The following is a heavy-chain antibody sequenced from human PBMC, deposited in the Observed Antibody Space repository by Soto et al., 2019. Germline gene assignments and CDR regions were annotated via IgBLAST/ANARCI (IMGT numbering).Heavy chain of an antibody. V-gene: IGHV3-23*01. CDR2: ISGSGGST. CDR1: GFTFSSYW. Sequence: GGSLRLSCAASGFTFSSYWMHWVRQAPGKGLEWVSAISGSGGSTYYADSVKGRFTISRDNSKNTLYLQMNSLRAEDTAVYYCARAEGYSSCWYLGDAFDIWGQGTMVIVSS. J-gene: IGHJ3*02. D-gene: IGHD6-13*01. CDR3: ARAEGYSSCWYLGDAFDI.